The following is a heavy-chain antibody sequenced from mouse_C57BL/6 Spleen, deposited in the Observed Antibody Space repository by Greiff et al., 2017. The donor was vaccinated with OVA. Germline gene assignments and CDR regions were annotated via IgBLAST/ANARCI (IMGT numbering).Heavy chain of an antibody. CDR3: ARGYYGSSYGGYAMDY. Sequence: QVQLKESGPGILQSSQTLSLTCSFSGFSLSTSGMGVSWIRQPSGKGLEWLAHIYWDDDKRYNPSLKSRLTISKDTSRNQVFLKITSVDTADTATYYCARGYYGSSYGGYAMDYWGQGTSVTVSS. CDR2: IYWDDDK. D-gene: IGHD1-1*01. J-gene: IGHJ4*01. CDR1: GFSLSTSGMG. V-gene: IGHV8-12*01.